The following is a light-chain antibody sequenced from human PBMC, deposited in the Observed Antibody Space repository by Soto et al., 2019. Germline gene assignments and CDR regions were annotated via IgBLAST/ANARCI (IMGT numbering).Light chain of an antibody. CDR2: DAY. V-gene: IGKV3-11*01. Sequence: EVVLTQSPVTLSLSPGERATLSCRASQSFRGLLAWYHQKPGQAPRLLIYDAYNRATGIPHRFSGSGSGTDFTLTISSLEPEDSAVYYCQQRHMWPITFGQGTRLEIK. J-gene: IGKJ5*01. CDR1: QSFRGL. CDR3: QQRHMWPIT.